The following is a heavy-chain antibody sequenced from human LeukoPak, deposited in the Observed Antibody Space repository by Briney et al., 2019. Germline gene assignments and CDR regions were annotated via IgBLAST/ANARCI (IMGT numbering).Heavy chain of an antibody. J-gene: IGHJ4*02. D-gene: IGHD5-18*01. CDR1: GGSISSHY. CDR3: TTIKRGNIFGYFDF. Sequence: SSETLSLTCTVSGGSISSHYWSWIRQPPGKGLEWIGYVFDSGRTKENPSLKSRVTLSADTSKNQLSLRLSSVTAADTAVYYCTTIKRGNIFGYFDFWGQGILVTVSS. V-gene: IGHV4-59*11. CDR2: VFDSGRT.